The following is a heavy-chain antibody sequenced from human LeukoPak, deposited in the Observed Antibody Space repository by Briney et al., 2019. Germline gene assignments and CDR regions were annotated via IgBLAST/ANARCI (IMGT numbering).Heavy chain of an antibody. D-gene: IGHD1-26*01. J-gene: IGHJ5*02. CDR1: GFTFSSYA. CDR2: ISDSGGST. CDR3: AKDGSMFDP. Sequence: GGSLRLSCAASGFTFSSYAMSWVRQAPGKGLEWVSGISDSGGSTYHADSVKGRFTVSRDNSKNTLYLQMNSLRVEDTAVCYCAKDGSMFDPWGQGTLVTVAS. V-gene: IGHV3-23*01.